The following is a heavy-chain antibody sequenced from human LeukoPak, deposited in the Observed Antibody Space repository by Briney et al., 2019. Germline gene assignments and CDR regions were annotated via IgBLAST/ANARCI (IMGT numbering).Heavy chain of an antibody. D-gene: IGHD6-13*01. J-gene: IGHJ6*03. CDR1: GGSISRYY. V-gene: IGHV4-59*01. CDR2: IYYSGST. Sequence: SETLSLTCTVAGGSISRYYWSWIRQPPGKGLEWIGYIYYSGSTNYNPSLKSRVTISVDTSKNQFSLKLSSVTAADTAVYYCARFIAAAGTYYYYMDVWGKGTTVTVSS. CDR3: ARFIAAAGTYYYYMDV.